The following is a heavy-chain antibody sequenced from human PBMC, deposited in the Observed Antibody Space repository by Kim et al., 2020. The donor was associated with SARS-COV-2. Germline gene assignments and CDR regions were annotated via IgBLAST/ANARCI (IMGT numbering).Heavy chain of an antibody. CDR1: GFTFSSYA. CDR3: ARDSDGIAARAHYYYYY. V-gene: IGHV3-30-3*01. CDR2: ISYDGSNK. Sequence: GGSLRLSCAASGFTFSSYAMHWVRQAPGKGLEWVAVISYDGSNKYYADSVKGRFTISRDNSKNTLYLQMNSLRAEDTAVYYCARDSDGIAARAHYYYYY. D-gene: IGHD6-6*01. J-gene: IGHJ6*03.